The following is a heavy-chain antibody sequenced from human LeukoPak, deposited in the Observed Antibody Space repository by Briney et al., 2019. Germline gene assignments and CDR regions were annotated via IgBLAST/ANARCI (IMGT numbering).Heavy chain of an antibody. Sequence: ASVKVSCKVSGCTFTDYYMDWVQQAPGKGLEWIGLVDPEDGETIYAEKFQGRVTITADTSTDTAYMELSSLRSEDTAVYYCATIGHDYVWGSYRFDYWGQGTLVTVSS. V-gene: IGHV1-69-2*01. CDR1: GCTFTDYY. CDR2: VDPEDGET. CDR3: ATIGHDYVWGSYRFDY. D-gene: IGHD3-16*02. J-gene: IGHJ4*02.